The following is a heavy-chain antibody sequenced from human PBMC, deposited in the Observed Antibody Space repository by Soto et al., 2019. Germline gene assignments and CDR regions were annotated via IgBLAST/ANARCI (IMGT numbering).Heavy chain of an antibody. CDR2: IYPGDSDT. CDR1: GYSFTSYC. D-gene: IGHD2-15*01. CDR3: AIRDITYGMEV. J-gene: IGHJ6*02. Sequence: GESREISWKGSGYSFTSYCIGCVRQMPGKGLEWIGIIYPGDSDTRYSPSFQGQVTISADKSISTAYLQWSSLKASDYAMYYFAIRDITYGMEVSGEGTTVSVS. V-gene: IGHV5-51*01.